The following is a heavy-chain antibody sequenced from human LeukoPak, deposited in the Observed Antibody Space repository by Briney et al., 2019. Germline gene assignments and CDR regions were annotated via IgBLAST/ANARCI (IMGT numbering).Heavy chain of an antibody. Sequence: SETLSLTCTVSGYSIATGYVWGWVRQPPGKGLEWIASIYTAGNTFYNPSLKSRVTISIQTSENQFSLKLHSVTAADTAVYYCAGGPSPETFQYWGQGTLVTVSS. J-gene: IGHJ1*01. CDR1: GYSIATGYV. V-gene: IGHV4-38-2*02. CDR2: IYTAGNT. CDR3: AGGPSPETFQY.